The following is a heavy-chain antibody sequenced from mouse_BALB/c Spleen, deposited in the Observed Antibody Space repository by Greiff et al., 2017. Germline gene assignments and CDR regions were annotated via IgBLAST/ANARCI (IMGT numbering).Heavy chain of an antibody. D-gene: IGHD2-12*01. J-gene: IGHJ4*01. CDR3: ARCPRRGGLSYAMDY. CDR2: ISYSGST. V-gene: IGHV3-8*02. CDR1: GDSITSGY. Sequence: VQLKESGPSLVKPSQTLSLTCSVTGDSITSGYWNWIRKFPGNKLEYMGYISYSGSTYYNPSLKCRISITRDTSKNQYYLQLNSVTTEDTATYYCARCPRRGGLSYAMDYWGQGTSVTVSS.